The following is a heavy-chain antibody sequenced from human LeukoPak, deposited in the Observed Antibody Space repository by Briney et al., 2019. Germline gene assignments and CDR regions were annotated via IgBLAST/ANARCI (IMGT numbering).Heavy chain of an antibody. Sequence: PGGSLRLSCAAPGFTFDDYAMPWVRQAPGKGLEWVSGISWNSGSISYADSVKGRFTISRDNAKNSLYLQMNSLRAEDTALYYCAGHCSSTSCYLKREDNWFDPWGQGTLVTVSS. CDR2: ISWNSGSI. D-gene: IGHD2-2*01. V-gene: IGHV3-9*01. CDR1: GFTFDDYA. CDR3: AGHCSSTSCYLKREDNWFDP. J-gene: IGHJ5*02.